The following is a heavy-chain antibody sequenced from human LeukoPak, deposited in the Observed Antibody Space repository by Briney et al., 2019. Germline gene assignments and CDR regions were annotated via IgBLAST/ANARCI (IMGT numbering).Heavy chain of an antibody. V-gene: IGHV4-59*11. CDR2: IYDSGSS. D-gene: IGHD3-22*01. Sequence: SETLSLTCTVSGGSISSHFWSWIRQPPGKGLEWIGYIYDSGSSSYNPSLKSRLTISVDTTKNQFSLKLSSVTAADTAVYYCARGYGSSGRYHIGFDYWGQGTLVTVSS. J-gene: IGHJ4*02. CDR1: GGSISSHF. CDR3: ARGYGSSGRYHIGFDY.